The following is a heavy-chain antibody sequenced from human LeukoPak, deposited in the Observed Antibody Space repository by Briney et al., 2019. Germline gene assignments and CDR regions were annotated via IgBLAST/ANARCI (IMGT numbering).Heavy chain of an antibody. CDR2: VSGSAGRT. V-gene: IGHV3-23*01. D-gene: IGHD2-8*02. CDR1: EFTFSSFA. Sequence: GGSLRLSCAASEFTFSSFAMTWVRQAPGKGLEWVSTVSGSAGRTDYADSVKGRFTISRDNLKNTLYLQMNGLRAEDTAVYYCAKNRGHCVDGVCHNYYYMDVWGRGTTVTVSS. CDR3: AKNRGHCVDGVCHNYYYMDV. J-gene: IGHJ6*03.